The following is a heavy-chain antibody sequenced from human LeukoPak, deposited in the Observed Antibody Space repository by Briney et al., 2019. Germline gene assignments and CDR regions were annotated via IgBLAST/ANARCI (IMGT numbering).Heavy chain of an antibody. D-gene: IGHD3-22*01. Sequence: GASVKVSCKASGGTFSSYAISWVRQAPGQGLEWMGGIIPIFGTANYAQKFQGRVTITTDESTSTAYMELSSLRSEDTAVYYCATGGWLLLPRAFDIWGQGTMVTVSS. CDR1: GGTFSSYA. V-gene: IGHV1-69*05. CDR3: ATGGWLLLPRAFDI. CDR2: IIPIFGTA. J-gene: IGHJ3*02.